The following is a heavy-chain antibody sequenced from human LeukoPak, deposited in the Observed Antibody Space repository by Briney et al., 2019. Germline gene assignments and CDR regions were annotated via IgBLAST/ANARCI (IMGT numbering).Heavy chain of an antibody. CDR1: GFTVSRNY. Sequence: GGSLRLSCAASGFTVSRNYMGWVRQAPGKGLEWVSVIYSGGSTYYADSVKGRFTISRDNSKNTLYLQMNSLRAEDTAVYYCARYLRVGATTDYWGQGTLVTVSS. D-gene: IGHD1-26*01. J-gene: IGHJ4*02. CDR3: ARYLRVGATTDY. CDR2: IYSGGST. V-gene: IGHV3-66*02.